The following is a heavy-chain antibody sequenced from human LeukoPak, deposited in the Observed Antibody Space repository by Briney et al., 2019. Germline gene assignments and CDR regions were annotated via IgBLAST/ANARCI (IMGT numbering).Heavy chain of an antibody. Sequence: SETLSLTCTVSGGSISSYYWSWIRQPPRKGLEWIGYIYHSGSTYYNPSLKSRVTISVDRSKNQFSLKLSSVTAADTAVYYCARDISGSQDPWGQGTLVTVSS. J-gene: IGHJ5*02. CDR2: IYHSGST. V-gene: IGHV4-59*12. CDR1: GGSISSYY. CDR3: ARDISGSQDP. D-gene: IGHD1-26*01.